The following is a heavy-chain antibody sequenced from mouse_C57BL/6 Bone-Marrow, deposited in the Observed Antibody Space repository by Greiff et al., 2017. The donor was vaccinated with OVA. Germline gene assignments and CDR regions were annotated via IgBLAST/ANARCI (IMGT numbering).Heavy chain of an antibody. D-gene: IGHD2-5*01. V-gene: IGHV1-62-2*01. Sequence: VKLVESGAELVKPGASVKLSCKASGYTFTEYTIHWVKQRSGQGLEWIGWFYPGRGSIKYNEKFKDKATLTADKSSSTVYMELSRLTSEDSAVYFCARHLEDSNPFAYWGQGTLVTVSA. CDR1: GYTFTEYT. CDR2: FYPGRGSI. J-gene: IGHJ3*01. CDR3: ARHLEDSNPFAY.